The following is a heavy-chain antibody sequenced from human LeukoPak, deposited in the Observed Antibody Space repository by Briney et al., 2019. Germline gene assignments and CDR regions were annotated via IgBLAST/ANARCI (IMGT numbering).Heavy chain of an antibody. CDR2: ISYDGSNK. CDR3: SKDDDYGDYARPLGY. D-gene: IGHD4-17*01. CDR1: GFTFSSYG. J-gene: IGHJ4*02. V-gene: IGHV3-30*18. Sequence: PGGSLRLSCAASGFTFSSYGMHWVRQAPGKGLEWVAVISYDGSNKYYADSVKGRFTISRDNSKNTLYLQMNSLRAEDTAVYYCSKDDDYGDYARPLGYWGQGTLVTVSS.